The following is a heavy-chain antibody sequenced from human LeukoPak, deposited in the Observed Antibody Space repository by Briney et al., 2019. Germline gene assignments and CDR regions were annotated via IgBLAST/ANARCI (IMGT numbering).Heavy chain of an antibody. Sequence: KPSETLSLTCAVSGGSISSSNWWSWVRQPPGKGLEWIGEIYHSGSTNYNPSLKSRVTISVDKSKNQFSLKLSSVTAADTAVYYCASSRPVLLRYYYGMDVWGQGTTVTVTS. CDR3: ASSRPVLLRYYYGMDV. D-gene: IGHD2/OR15-2a*01. CDR1: GGSISSSNW. CDR2: IYHSGST. V-gene: IGHV4-4*02. J-gene: IGHJ6*02.